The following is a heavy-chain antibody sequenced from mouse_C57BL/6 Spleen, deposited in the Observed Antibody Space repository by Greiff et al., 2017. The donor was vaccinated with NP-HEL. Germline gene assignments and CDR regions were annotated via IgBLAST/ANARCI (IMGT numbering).Heavy chain of an antibody. CDR1: GYTFTSYW. CDR2: IDPSDSYT. J-gene: IGHJ2*01. D-gene: IGHD2-4*01. V-gene: IGHV1-59*01. Sequence: QVQLKQPGAELVRPGTSVKLSCKASGYTFTSYWMHWVKQRPGQGLEWIGVIDPSDSYTNYNQKFKGKATLTVDTSSSTAYMQLSSLTSEDSAVYYCASPFYYDYDGPYYFDYWGQGTTLTVSS. CDR3: ASPFYYDYDGPYYFDY.